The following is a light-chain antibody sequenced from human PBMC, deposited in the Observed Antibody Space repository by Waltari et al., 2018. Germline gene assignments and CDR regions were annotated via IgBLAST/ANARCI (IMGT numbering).Light chain of an antibody. CDR1: SSNIRSNT. Sequence: QSVLTQPPSASGTPGQRVTISCSGSSSNIRSNTVNWYQQLPGTAPKLLIYSNNQRPSGVPDRFSGSKSGTSASLAISGLQSEDEADYYCAAWDDSLNAVLFGGGTKLTVL. CDR2: SNN. V-gene: IGLV1-44*01. CDR3: AAWDDSLNAVL. J-gene: IGLJ2*01.